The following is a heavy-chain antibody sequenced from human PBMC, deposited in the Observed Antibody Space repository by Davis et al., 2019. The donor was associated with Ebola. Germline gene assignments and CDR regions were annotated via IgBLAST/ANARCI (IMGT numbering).Heavy chain of an antibody. CDR2: INHSGST. V-gene: IGHV4-4*02. Sequence: SETLSLTCAVSGDSISSSNWWSWVRQPPGKGLEWIGEINHSGSTNYNPSLKSRVTISVDTSKNQFSLKLSSVTAADTAVYYCARVDGYNGKFDYWGQGTLVTVSS. CDR3: ARVDGYNGKFDY. D-gene: IGHD5-24*01. J-gene: IGHJ4*02. CDR1: GDSISSSNW.